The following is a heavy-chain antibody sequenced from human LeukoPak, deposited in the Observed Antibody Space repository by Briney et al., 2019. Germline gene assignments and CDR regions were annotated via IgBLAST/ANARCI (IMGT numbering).Heavy chain of an antibody. CDR2: MSVGSGLI. CDR3: ARGYDWFDP. D-gene: IGHD3-16*01. J-gene: IGHJ5*02. Sequence: GGSLRLSCAASGLIFSRYSMNWVRQAPGKGLEWVASMSVGSGLIYYAESVRGRFTVSRDNAKNSLYLQMNSLRAEDTAVYYCARGYDWFDPWGQGTLVTVSS. CDR1: GLIFSRYS. V-gene: IGHV3-21*01.